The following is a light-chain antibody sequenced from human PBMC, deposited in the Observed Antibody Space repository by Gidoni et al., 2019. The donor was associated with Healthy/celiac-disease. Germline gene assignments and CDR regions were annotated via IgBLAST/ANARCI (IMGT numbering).Light chain of an antibody. V-gene: IGKV1-5*03. Sequence: DIQMTQSPSPQSASVGDRVTITCRASQSISSWLDLYQQKPGKAPKRLIYKASSLESWVPSRFSGSGSGTEFTLTISSLQPDDFATYYCQQYKSYSPYTFXQXTKLEIK. CDR3: QQYKSYSPYT. CDR1: QSISSW. J-gene: IGKJ2*01. CDR2: KAS.